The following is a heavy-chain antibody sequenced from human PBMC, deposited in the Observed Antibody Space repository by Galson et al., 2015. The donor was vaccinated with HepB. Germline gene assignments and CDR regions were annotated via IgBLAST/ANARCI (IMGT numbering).Heavy chain of an antibody. CDR2: ISAYNGNT. V-gene: IGHV1-18*04. J-gene: IGHJ3*02. D-gene: IGHD2-2*01. CDR3: ARDNDQLLSPTIVFDI. Sequence: SVKVSCKASGYTFTSYGISWVRQAPGQGLEWMGWISAYNGNTNYAQKLQGRVTMTTDTSTSTAYMELRSLRSDDTAVYYCARDNDQLLSPTIVFDIWGQGTMVTVSS. CDR1: GYTFTSYG.